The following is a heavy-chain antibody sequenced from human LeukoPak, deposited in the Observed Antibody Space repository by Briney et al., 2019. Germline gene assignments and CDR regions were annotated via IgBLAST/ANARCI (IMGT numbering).Heavy chain of an antibody. CDR1: GFTFSSYA. CDR2: ISGCGGST. CDR3: AKDGHYGDYIDY. D-gene: IGHD4-17*01. V-gene: IGHV3-23*01. J-gene: IGHJ4*02. Sequence: GGSLRLSCAASGFTFSSYAMSWVRQAPGKGLEWVSAISGCGGSTYYADSVKGRFTISRDNSKNTLYLQMNSLRAEDTAVYYCAKDGHYGDYIDYWGQGTLVTVSS.